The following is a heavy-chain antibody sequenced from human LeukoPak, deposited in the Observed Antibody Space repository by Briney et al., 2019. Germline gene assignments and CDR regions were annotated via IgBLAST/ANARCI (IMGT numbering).Heavy chain of an antibody. CDR2: INHSGST. D-gene: IGHD2-2*01. Sequence: SETLSLTCAVYGGSFRGYYWSWIPQPPGKRLEWIGEINHSGSTNYNPPLKGRVTISVDTSKNQFSLTLSSVTAADTAVYYCARLVVVPAASGQYYYYGMDVWGQGTTVTVSS. V-gene: IGHV4-34*01. J-gene: IGHJ6*02. CDR3: ARLVVVPAASGQYYYYGMDV. CDR1: GGSFRGYY.